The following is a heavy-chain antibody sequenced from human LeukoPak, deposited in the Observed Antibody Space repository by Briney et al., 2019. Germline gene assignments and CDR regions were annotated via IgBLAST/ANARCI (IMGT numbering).Heavy chain of an antibody. J-gene: IGHJ4*02. CDR1: GGSISSGSYY. D-gene: IGHD1-26*01. CDR2: IYYSGST. Sequence: SETLSLTCTVSGGSISSGSYYWSWIRQPPGKGLEWIGYIYYSGSTYYNPSLKSRVTISVDTSKNQFSLKLSSVTAADTAVYYCARDGWRGSYYFDYWGQGTLVTVSS. V-gene: IGHV4-30-4*08. CDR3: ARDGWRGSYYFDY.